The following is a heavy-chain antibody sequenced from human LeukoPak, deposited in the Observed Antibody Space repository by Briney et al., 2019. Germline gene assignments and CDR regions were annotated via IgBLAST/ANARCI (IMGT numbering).Heavy chain of an antibody. CDR1: GYTFTSYY. Sequence: ASVKVSCKASGYTFTSYYMHWVRQAPGQGLEWMGIINPSGGSTSYAQKFQGRVTMTRDTSTSTVYMELSSLGSEDTAVYYCAQGLVPAAPLDYWGQGTLVTVSS. CDR2: INPSGGST. V-gene: IGHV1-46*01. CDR3: AQGLVPAAPLDY. D-gene: IGHD2-2*01. J-gene: IGHJ4*02.